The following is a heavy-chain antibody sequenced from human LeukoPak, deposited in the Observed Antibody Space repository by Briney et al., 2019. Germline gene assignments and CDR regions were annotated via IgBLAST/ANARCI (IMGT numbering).Heavy chain of an antibody. V-gene: IGHV4-59*01. J-gene: IGHJ4*02. CDR1: GGSISSYY. CDR2: IYYSGST. Sequence: SETLSLTCTVSGGSISSYYWSWIRQPPGKGLEWIGYIYYSGSTNYNPSLKSRATISVDTSKNQFSLKLSSVTAADTAVYYCAREYCGGDCYPDYWGQGTLVTVSS. CDR3: AREYCGGDCYPDY. D-gene: IGHD2-21*02.